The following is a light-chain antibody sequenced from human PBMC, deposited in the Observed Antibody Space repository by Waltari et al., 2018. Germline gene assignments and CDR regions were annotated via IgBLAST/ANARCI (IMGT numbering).Light chain of an antibody. CDR2: DVP. V-gene: IGLV2-14*03. Sequence: QSALTQPASVSGSPGQSITISCTGTTNDVGASKFVSWYQQHPGRAPQLMIYDVPERPSGLSYRFSGSKSANTASLTISGLLPEDDAIYYCCSFTATHTLLFGGGTTVTVL. CDR1: TNDVGASKF. J-gene: IGLJ2*01. CDR3: CSFTATHTLL.